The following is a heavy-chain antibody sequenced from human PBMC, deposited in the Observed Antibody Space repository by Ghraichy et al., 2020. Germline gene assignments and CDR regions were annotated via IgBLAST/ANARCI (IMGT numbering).Heavy chain of an antibody. CDR3: ARSASGSYYPYYYGMDV. J-gene: IGHJ6*02. V-gene: IGHV4-59*01. CDR2: IYYSGST. D-gene: IGHD1-26*01. Sequence: SETLSLTCTVSGGSISSYYWSWIRQPPGKGLEWIGYIYYSGSTNYNPSLKSRVTISVDTSKNQFSLKLSSVTAADTAVYYCARSASGSYYPYYYGMDVWGQGTTVTVSS. CDR1: GGSISSYY.